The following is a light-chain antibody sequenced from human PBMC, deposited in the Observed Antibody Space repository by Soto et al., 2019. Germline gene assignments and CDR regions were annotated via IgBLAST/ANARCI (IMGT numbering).Light chain of an antibody. CDR1: SNEVGSYYP. CDR2: GDI. Sequence: QSALTQPASVSGSPGQSITISCSGTSNEVGSYYPVSWYQHHPGRAPQLIIYGDIKRPSGVSDRFSASMSGNTASLTISGLQADDEADYFCCSYAASYNYVFGIGTKVTV. V-gene: IGLV2-23*01. CDR3: CSYAASYNYV. J-gene: IGLJ1*01.